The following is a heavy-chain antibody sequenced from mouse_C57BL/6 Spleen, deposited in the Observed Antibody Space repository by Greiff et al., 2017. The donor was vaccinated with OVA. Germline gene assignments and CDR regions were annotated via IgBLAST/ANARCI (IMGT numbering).Heavy chain of an antibody. CDR2: INPNYGTT. CDR1: GYSFTDYN. D-gene: IGHD2-4*01. Sequence: VQLQQPGPELVKPGASVKISCKASGYSFTDYNMNWVKQSNGKSLEWIGVINPNYGTTSYNQKFKGKATLTVDQPSSTAYMQLNSLISEDSAIYYCARGGYDYDGGAWFAYWGQGTLVTVSA. J-gene: IGHJ3*01. CDR3: ARGGYDYDGGAWFAY. V-gene: IGHV1-39*01.